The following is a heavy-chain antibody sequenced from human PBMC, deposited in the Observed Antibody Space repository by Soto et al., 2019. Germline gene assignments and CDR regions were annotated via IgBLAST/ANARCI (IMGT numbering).Heavy chain of an antibody. V-gene: IGHV3-66*01. CDR2: MYAAGST. D-gene: IGHD1-1*01. Sequence: EVQLVESGGGLVQPGGSLRLSCAVTGFTISSNYMNLVRQAPGKGLEWVSVMYAAGSTYYEDSVKGRFNISRDNSKNTVYLQMNSLRGEDTDVYYCARGSNSNNWKLFDYWGQGTLVTVSS. J-gene: IGHJ4*02. CDR3: ARGSNSNNWKLFDY. CDR1: GFTISSNY.